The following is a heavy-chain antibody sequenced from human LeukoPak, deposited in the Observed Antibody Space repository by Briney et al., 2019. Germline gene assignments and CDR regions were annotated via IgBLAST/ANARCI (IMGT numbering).Heavy chain of an antibody. J-gene: IGHJ4*02. Sequence: GGSLRLSCAASGFTFSSYGMHWVRQAPGKGLEWDSAISGSGGSTYYADSVKGRFTISRDNSKNTLYLQMNSLRAEDTAVYYCANDYSSPDYWGQGTLVTVSS. CDR1: GFTFSSYG. D-gene: IGHD6-19*01. V-gene: IGHV3-23*01. CDR2: ISGSGGST. CDR3: ANDYSSPDY.